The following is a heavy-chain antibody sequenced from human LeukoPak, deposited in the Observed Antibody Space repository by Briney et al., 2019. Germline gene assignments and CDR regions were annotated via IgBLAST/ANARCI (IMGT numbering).Heavy chain of an antibody. V-gene: IGHV4-39*01. Sequence: SETLSLTCTVSGGSISSSSYYWGWIRQPPGKGLEWIGSIYYSGSTYYNPSLKSRVTISVDTSKNQFSLKLSSVTAADTAVYYCARLLRYFDWSKYYYYYMDVWGKGTTVTISS. CDR1: GGSISSSSYY. J-gene: IGHJ6*03. CDR2: IYYSGST. D-gene: IGHD3-9*01. CDR3: ARLLRYFDWSKYYYYYMDV.